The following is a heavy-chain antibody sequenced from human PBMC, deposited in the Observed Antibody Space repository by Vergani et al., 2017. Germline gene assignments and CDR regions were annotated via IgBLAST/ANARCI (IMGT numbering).Heavy chain of an antibody. CDR3: ASAYYYDSSGRYYFDY. J-gene: IGHJ4*02. V-gene: IGHV1-69*04. Sequence: QVQLVQSGAEVKKPGSSVKVSCKASGGTFSSYAISWVRQAPGQGLEWMGRIIPILGIANYAQKFQGRVTITADKSTSTAYMELSSLRSDDTAVYYCASAYYYDSSGRYYFDYWGQGTLVTVSS. D-gene: IGHD3-22*01. CDR2: IIPILGIA. CDR1: GGTFSSYA.